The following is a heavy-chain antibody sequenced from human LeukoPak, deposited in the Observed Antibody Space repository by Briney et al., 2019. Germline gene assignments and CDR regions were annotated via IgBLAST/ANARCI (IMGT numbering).Heavy chain of an antibody. V-gene: IGHV3-21*01. CDR1: GFTFSSYS. Sequence: GGSLRLSCAASGFTFSSYSMNWVRQAPGKGLEWVSSISSSSSYIYYADSVKGRFTISRDNAKNSLYLQMNSLRAEDTAVYYCARAGIAAAFFDYWGQGTLVTVSS. CDR3: ARAGIAAAFFDY. D-gene: IGHD6-13*01. J-gene: IGHJ4*02. CDR2: ISSSSSYI.